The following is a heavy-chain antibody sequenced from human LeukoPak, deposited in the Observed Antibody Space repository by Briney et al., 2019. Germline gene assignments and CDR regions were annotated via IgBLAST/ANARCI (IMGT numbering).Heavy chain of an antibody. D-gene: IGHD6-19*01. V-gene: IGHV4-39*07. CDR1: GDSISSSSYY. CDR2: IYYSGRT. CDR3: VRDPKSAVAADWFDP. Sequence: SETLSLTCTVSGDSISSSSYYWGWIRQPPGKGLEWIGSIYYSGRTYYNPSLKSRVTISIDTSNQFSLRLTSMAAADTAVYYCVRDPKSAVAADWFDPWGQGTLVTVSS. J-gene: IGHJ5*02.